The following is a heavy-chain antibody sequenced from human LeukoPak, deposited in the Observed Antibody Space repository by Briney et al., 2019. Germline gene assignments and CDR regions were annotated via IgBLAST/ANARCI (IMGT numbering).Heavy chain of an antibody. V-gene: IGHV3-23*01. CDR1: GFTFTTYA. Sequence: PGGSLRLSCAASGFTFTTYAMSWVRRVPGKGMEWVSSISGIGSNTYYPDSVKGRFTISRDNSKNSLYLQMNSLRAEVTALYHCAKAGPGRCASWTCPSDYWGQGTLVTVSP. J-gene: IGHJ4*02. CDR3: AKAGPGRCASWTCPSDY. CDR2: ISGIGSNT. D-gene: IGHD3/OR15-3a*01.